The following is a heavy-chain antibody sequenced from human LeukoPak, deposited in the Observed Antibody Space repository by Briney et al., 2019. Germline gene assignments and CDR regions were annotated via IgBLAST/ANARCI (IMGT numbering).Heavy chain of an antibody. CDR1: GFTFSSYS. Sequence: GGSLRLSCAASGFTFSSYSMNWVRQAPGKGLEWVSSISSSSSYIYYADSVKGRFTISRDNAKNSLYLQMNSLRAEDTAVYYCARHLEILRYFDWLSPFDYWGQGTLVTVSS. J-gene: IGHJ4*02. CDR3: ARHLEILRYFDWLSPFDY. D-gene: IGHD3-9*01. V-gene: IGHV3-21*01. CDR2: ISSSSSYI.